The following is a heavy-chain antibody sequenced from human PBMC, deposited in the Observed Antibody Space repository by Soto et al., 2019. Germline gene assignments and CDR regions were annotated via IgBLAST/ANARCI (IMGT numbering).Heavy chain of an antibody. CDR1: GGSISSYY. D-gene: IGHD3-22*01. V-gene: IGHV4-59*08. J-gene: IGHJ4*02. Sequence: SETLSLTCTVSGGSISSYYWSWIRQPPGKGLEWIGYIYYSGSTNYNPSLKSRVTISVDTSKNQFSLKLSSVTTADTAVYYCARIIAPVTNPYYYDSSGYYFDYWGQGTLVTVSS. CDR2: IYYSGST. CDR3: ARIIAPVTNPYYYDSSGYYFDY.